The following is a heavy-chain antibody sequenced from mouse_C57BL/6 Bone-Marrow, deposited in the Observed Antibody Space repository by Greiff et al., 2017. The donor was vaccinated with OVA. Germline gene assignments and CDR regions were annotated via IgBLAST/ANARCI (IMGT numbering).Heavy chain of an antibody. CDR3: TTWDSYDMDD. J-gene: IGHJ4*01. Sequence: EVKVVESGAELVRPGASVKLSCTASGFNIKDDYMHWVKQRPEQGLEWIGWIDPENGDTEYASKFQGKATITADTSSNTAYLQLSSLTSEDTAVYYCTTWDSYDMDDWGQGTSVTVSS. V-gene: IGHV14-4*01. CDR2: IDPENGDT. CDR1: GFNIKDDY. D-gene: IGHD4-1*01.